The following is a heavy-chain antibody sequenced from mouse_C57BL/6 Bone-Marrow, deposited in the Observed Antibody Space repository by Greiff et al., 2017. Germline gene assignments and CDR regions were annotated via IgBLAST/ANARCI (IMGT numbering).Heavy chain of an antibody. D-gene: IGHD2-3*01. V-gene: IGHV1-53*01. CDR2: INPSNGGT. CDR3: ARSGYVYDGYYPYAMDY. CDR1: GYTFTSYW. J-gene: IGHJ4*01. Sequence: VKLQQPGTELVKPGASVKLSCKASGYTFTSYWMHWVKQRPGQGLEWIGNINPSNGGTNYNEKFKSKATLTVDKSSSTAYMQLSSLTSEGSAVYYCARSGYVYDGYYPYAMDYWGQGTSVTVSS.